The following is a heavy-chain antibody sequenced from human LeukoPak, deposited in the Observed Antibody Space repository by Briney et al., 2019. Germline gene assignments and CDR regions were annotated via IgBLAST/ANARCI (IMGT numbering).Heavy chain of an antibody. CDR1: GGSVSSSSYY. J-gene: IGHJ5*02. CDR3: ARRLPGFLVRGVLNGNWFDP. V-gene: IGHV4-39*01. Sequence: SETLSLTCTVSGGSVSSSSYYWGWIRQPPGKGLEWIGSIYYSGSTYYKSSLKSRVTISVDTSKKQFSLKLSSVTAADTAVYYCARRLPGFLVRGVLNGNWFDPWGQGTLVTVSS. CDR2: IYYSGST. D-gene: IGHD3-10*01.